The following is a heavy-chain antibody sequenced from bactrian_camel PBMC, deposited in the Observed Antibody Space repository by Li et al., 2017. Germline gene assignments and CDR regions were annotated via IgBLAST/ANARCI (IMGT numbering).Heavy chain of an antibody. CDR3: AADETPAAWLNGPTY. V-gene: IGHV3S25*01. J-gene: IGHJ4*01. CDR1: EYSASRNC. Sequence: QLVESGGGSVQAGGSLRLSCEFSEYSASRNCMTWFRQAPGKECEGVATLYQGGAKTYIADSVKGRFTISLDNAKTTMYLQMNSLKAEDTAMYYCAADETPAAWLNGPTYWGRGTQVTVS. CDR2: LYQGGAKT. D-gene: IGHD2*01.